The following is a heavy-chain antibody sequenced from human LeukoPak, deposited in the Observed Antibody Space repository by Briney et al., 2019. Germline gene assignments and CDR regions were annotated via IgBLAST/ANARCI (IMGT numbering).Heavy chain of an antibody. Sequence: GGSLRLSCAVSGFTFSNYWMSWVRQAPGKRLEWVANIKQDGSEKYYVDSVKGRFTISRDNAKNSLYLQMNSLRAEDTAVYYCARDGSWGQGTTVTVSS. CDR1: GFTFSNYW. J-gene: IGHJ6*02. V-gene: IGHV3-7*01. CDR3: ARDGS. CDR2: IKQDGSEK.